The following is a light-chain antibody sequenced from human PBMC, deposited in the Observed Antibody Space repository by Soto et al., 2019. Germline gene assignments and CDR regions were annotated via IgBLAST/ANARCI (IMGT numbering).Light chain of an antibody. CDR1: QNINNW. Sequence: DIHMTQSPSTRCASIVDIVTITCRASQNINNWIAWYQQKPGKAPKFLIYDASTLESGVPSRFSGSGFGTEFSLTTSSLQPDDFGSYYCQHMRTFGQGTKVDIK. V-gene: IGKV1-5*01. J-gene: IGKJ1*01. CDR3: QHMRT. CDR2: DAS.